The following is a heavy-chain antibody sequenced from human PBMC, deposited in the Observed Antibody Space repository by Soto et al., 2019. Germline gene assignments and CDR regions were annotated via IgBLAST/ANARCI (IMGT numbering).Heavy chain of an antibody. CDR2: ISYDGSNK. V-gene: IGHV3-30*03. CDR3: AILELPYSSGSSDY. Sequence: GGSLRLSCAASGFTFSSYGMHWVRQAPGKGLEWVAVISYDGSNKYYADSVKGRFTISRDNSKNTLYLQMNSLRAEDTAVYYCAILELPYSSGSSDYWGQGTLVTVSS. J-gene: IGHJ4*02. D-gene: IGHD6-19*01. CDR1: GFTFSSYG.